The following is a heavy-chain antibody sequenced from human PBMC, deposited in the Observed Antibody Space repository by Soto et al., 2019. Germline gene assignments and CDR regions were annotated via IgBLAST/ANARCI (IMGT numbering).Heavy chain of an antibody. CDR3: AREEEWFGELWAGAGY. Sequence: GGSLRLSCAASGFTFSSYSMNWVRQAPGKGLEWVSYISSSSSTIYYADSVKGRFTISRDNAKNSLYLQMNSLRDEDTAVYYCAREEEWFGELWAGAGYWGQGTLVTVSS. V-gene: IGHV3-48*02. D-gene: IGHD3-10*01. J-gene: IGHJ4*02. CDR2: ISSSSSTI. CDR1: GFTFSSYS.